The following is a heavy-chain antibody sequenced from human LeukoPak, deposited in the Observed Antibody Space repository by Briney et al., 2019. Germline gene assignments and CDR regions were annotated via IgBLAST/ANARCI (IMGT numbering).Heavy chain of an antibody. Sequence: QTGGSLRLSCTASGFTFGDYAMSWVRQAPGKGLEWVGFIRSKAYGGTTEYAASVKGRLTISRDDSKSIAYLQMNSLKTEDTAVYYCTRGYCSGGSCYSARPHERSFDYWGQGTLVTVSS. CDR3: TRGYCSGGSCYSARPHERSFDY. D-gene: IGHD2-15*01. J-gene: IGHJ4*02. CDR1: GFTFGDYA. V-gene: IGHV3-49*04. CDR2: IRSKAYGGTT.